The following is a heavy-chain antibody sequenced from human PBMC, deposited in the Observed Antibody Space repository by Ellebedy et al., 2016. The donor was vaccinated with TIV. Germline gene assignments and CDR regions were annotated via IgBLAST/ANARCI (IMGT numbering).Heavy chain of an antibody. V-gene: IGHV4-59*01. CDR2: IYYSGNT. Sequence: SETLSLXXTVSGGSISTYYWTWIRQHPGKGLEWIGSIYYSGNTNYNPSLKSRVTISVDTSKYQFSLKLSSVTAADTAVYYCARVGKVDTGMVTYYWGQGTLVTVSS. D-gene: IGHD5-18*01. CDR3: ARVGKVDTGMVTYY. J-gene: IGHJ4*02. CDR1: GGSISTYY.